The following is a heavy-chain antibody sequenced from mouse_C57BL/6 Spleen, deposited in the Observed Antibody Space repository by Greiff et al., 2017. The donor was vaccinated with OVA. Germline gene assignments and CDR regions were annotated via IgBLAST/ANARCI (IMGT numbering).Heavy chain of an antibody. D-gene: IGHD1-1*01. CDR3: TRGVTTVVPFDY. J-gene: IGHJ2*01. V-gene: IGHV5-9-1*02. Sequence: EVKLVESGEGLVKPGGSLKLSCAASGFTFSSYAMSWVRQTPEKRLEWVAYISSGGDYISYADTVKGRFTISRDNARNTLYLQMSRLKSEDTAMYYCTRGVTTVVPFDYWGQGTTLTVSS. CDR2: ISSGGDYI. CDR1: GFTFSSYA.